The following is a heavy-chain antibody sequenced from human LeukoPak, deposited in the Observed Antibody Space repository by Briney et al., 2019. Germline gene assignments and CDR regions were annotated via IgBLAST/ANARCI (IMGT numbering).Heavy chain of an antibody. D-gene: IGHD2-15*01. CDR1: GFTFSSYG. CDR3: ATYSSLYFDY. V-gene: IGHV3-33*01. Sequence: PGGSLRLSCAASGFTFSSYGMHWVRQAPGKGLEWVAVVWYDGSNKYYADSVKGRFTISRDNSKNTLYLQMNSLRAEDTAVYYCATYSSLYFDYWGQGTLVTVSS. J-gene: IGHJ4*02. CDR2: VWYDGSNK.